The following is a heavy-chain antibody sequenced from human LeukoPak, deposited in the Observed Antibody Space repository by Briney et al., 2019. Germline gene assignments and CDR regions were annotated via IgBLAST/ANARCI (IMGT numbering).Heavy chain of an antibody. Sequence: ASVKVSCKASGYTVTGYYMHWVRQAPGQGLEWMGIMNPSGGSTSYAQKFQGRVTMTRDTSTSTVYMELSSLRSEDAAVYYCAKAPVTTCSGAYCYPFDYWGQGTLVTVSS. CDR3: AKAPVTTCSGAYCYPFDY. V-gene: IGHV1-46*01. D-gene: IGHD2-21*01. CDR2: MNPSGGST. CDR1: GYTVTGYY. J-gene: IGHJ4*02.